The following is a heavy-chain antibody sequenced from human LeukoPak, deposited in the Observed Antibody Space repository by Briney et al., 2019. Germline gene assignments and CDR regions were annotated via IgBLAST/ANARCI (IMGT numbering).Heavy chain of an antibody. CDR2: IKSKTDGGTT. CDR1: GFTFSNAW. Sequence: KSGGSLRLSCAASGFTFSNAWMSWVRQAPGKGLEWVGRIKSKTDGGTTDYAAPVKGRFTISRDDSKNTLYLQMNSLKTEDTAVYYCTTITGGYSYYYYMDVWGKGTTVTVSS. J-gene: IGHJ6*03. D-gene: IGHD3-22*01. CDR3: TTITGGYSYYYYMDV. V-gene: IGHV3-15*01.